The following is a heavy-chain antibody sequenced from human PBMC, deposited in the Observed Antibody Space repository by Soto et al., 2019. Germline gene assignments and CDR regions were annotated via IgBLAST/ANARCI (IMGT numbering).Heavy chain of an antibody. CDR2: IYWNDDK. CDR3: AHIRASKQLWLRGLDC. CDR1: GFSLSTSGVG. V-gene: IGHV2-5*01. D-gene: IGHD5-18*01. Sequence: SGPTLVNPTQTPTLTCTFSGFSLSTSGVGVGWIRQPPGKALEWLALIYWNDDKRYSPSLKSRLTITKDTSKNQVVLTMTNMDPVDTATYYCAHIRASKQLWLRGLDCWGQGTLVTVSS. J-gene: IGHJ4*02.